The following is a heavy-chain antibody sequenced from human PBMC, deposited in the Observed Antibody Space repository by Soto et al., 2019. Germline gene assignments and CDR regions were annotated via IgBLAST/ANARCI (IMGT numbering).Heavy chain of an antibody. CDR3: ARTVAGVLLWFGEFDY. V-gene: IGHV3-7*05. J-gene: IGHJ4*02. CDR2: IKQDGSEK. CDR1: GFTFSSYW. D-gene: IGHD3-10*01. Sequence: GGSLRLSCAASGFTFSSYWMSWVRQAPGKGLEWVANIKQDGSEKYYVDSVKGRFTISRDNAKNLLYLQMNSPRAEDTAVYYCARTVAGVLLWFGEFDYWGQGTLVTVSS.